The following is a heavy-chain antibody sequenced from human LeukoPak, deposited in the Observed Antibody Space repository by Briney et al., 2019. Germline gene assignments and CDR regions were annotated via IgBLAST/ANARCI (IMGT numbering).Heavy chain of an antibody. CDR1: GFTFDDYG. J-gene: IGHJ4*02. V-gene: IGHV3-20*01. Sequence: PGGSLNLSCEASGFTFDDYGMSWVRQAPGKGLEWVSGINWNGGSTGYVDSVKGRFTISRDNAKNSLHLQMNSLRGEDTALYHCARDLDYGADYWGQGTLVTVSS. D-gene: IGHD3-16*01. CDR3: ARDLDYGADY. CDR2: INWNGGST.